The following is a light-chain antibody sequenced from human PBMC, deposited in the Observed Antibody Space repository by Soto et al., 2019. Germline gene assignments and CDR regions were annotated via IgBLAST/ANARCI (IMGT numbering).Light chain of an antibody. Sequence: DLQMTQSPSTLSASVGDRVTITCRASQSISSWLAWYQQKPGKAPKLLIYKASSLESGVPSRFSGSGSETEFTLTISSLQPDDSATYHCQQYNSYPWTFGQGTKVEI. CDR1: QSISSW. CDR3: QQYNSYPWT. V-gene: IGKV1-5*03. CDR2: KAS. J-gene: IGKJ1*01.